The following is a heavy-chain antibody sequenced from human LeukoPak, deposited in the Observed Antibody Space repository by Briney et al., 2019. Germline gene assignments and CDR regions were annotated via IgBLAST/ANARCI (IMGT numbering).Heavy chain of an antibody. CDR3: ARDSLRGYSGYDDYYYGMDV. Sequence: ASVKVSCKASGYTFTTNYISWVRQAPGQGLEWMVWISSYSGNTNYAQKLQGRVTMTTDTSTSTAYMELRSLRFDDTAVYYCARDSLRGYSGYDDYYYGMDVWGQGTTVTVSS. V-gene: IGHV1-18*01. D-gene: IGHD5-12*01. J-gene: IGHJ6*02. CDR2: ISSYSGNT. CDR1: GYTFTTNY.